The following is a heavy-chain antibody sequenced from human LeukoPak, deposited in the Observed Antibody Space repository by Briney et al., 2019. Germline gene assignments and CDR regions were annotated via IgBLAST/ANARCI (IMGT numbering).Heavy chain of an antibody. CDR3: ARAYSSSYYYYYMDV. CDR2: IYYSGST. Sequence: SETLSLTCTVSGGSISSYYWSWIRQPPGKGLEWIGYIYYSGSTNYNPSLKSRVTISVDTSKNQLSLRLSSVTAADTAVYYCARAYSSSYYYYYMDVWGNGTTVTVSS. D-gene: IGHD6-6*01. V-gene: IGHV4-59*01. J-gene: IGHJ6*03. CDR1: GGSISSYY.